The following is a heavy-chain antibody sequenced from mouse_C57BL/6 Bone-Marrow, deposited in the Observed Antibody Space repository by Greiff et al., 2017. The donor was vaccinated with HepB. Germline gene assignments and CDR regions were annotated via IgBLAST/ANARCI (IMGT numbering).Heavy chain of an antibody. CDR2: IRNKANGYTT. V-gene: IGHV7-3*01. CDR1: GFTFTDYY. D-gene: IGHD2-4*01. CDR3: ARFDYGFAY. J-gene: IGHJ3*01. Sequence: EVKLMESGGGLVQPGGSLSLSCAASGFTFTDYYMSWVRQPPGNALEWLGFIRNKANGYTTEYSASVKGRFTISRDNSQSILYLQMNALRAEDSATYYCARFDYGFAYWGQGTLVTVSA.